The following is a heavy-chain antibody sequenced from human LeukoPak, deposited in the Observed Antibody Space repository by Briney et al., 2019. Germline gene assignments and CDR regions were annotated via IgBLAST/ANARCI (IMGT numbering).Heavy chain of an antibody. Sequence: ASVKVSCKTSGYTFTTYGLSWVRQAPGQGLEWMGWISPYNGNTNYAQKLRGRVTMTTDTSTSTAYMELRSLRSDDTAVYYCERDRAVGGYYVNYFDHWGQGTLVTVSA. CDR2: ISPYNGNT. CDR1: GYTFTTYG. J-gene: IGHJ4*02. V-gene: IGHV1-18*01. CDR3: ERDRAVGGYYVNYFDH. D-gene: IGHD3-3*01.